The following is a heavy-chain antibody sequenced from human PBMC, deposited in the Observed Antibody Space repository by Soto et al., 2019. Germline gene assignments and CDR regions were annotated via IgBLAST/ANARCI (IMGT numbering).Heavy chain of an antibody. V-gene: IGHV3-48*03. CDR3: ARGPWFGAQGMDV. D-gene: IGHD3-10*01. CDR2: ISSSGSTI. J-gene: IGHJ6*02. Sequence: GGSLRLSCAASGFTFSSYEMNWVRQAPGKGLEWVSYISSSGSTIYYADSVKGRFTISRDNAKNSLYLQMNSLRAEDTAVYYCARGPWFGAQGMDVWGQGTTVTVSS. CDR1: GFTFSSYE.